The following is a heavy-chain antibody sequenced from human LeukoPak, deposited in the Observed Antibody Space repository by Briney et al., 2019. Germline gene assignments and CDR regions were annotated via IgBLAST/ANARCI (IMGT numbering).Heavy chain of an antibody. J-gene: IGHJ5*02. V-gene: IGHV1-46*01. CDR2: INPSGGST. CDR3: ARGGAKLRPTYSSSWYFFGNWFDP. CDR1: GYTFTVYY. Sequence: ASVKVPCKASGYTFTVYYMHWMRQAPGQGLEWMGIINPSGGSTSYAQKFQGRVTMTRDTSTSTVYMELSSLRSEDTAVYYCARGGAKLRPTYSSSWYFFGNWFDPWGQGTLVTVSS. D-gene: IGHD6-13*01.